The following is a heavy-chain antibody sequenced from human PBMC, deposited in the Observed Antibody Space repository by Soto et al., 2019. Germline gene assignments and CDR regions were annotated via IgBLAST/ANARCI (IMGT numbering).Heavy chain of an antibody. J-gene: IGHJ6*02. Sequence: EVQLVESGGGLVQPGGSLRLSCAASGFTFSTYWMHWVRQAPGKGLVWVSRINSDGSSTNYADSVKGRFTISRDNAKNTRFLQINSLRAEETAVYYCARGGGTYGSYYYAMDVWGQGTTVTVSS. D-gene: IGHD3-10*01. CDR2: INSDGSST. CDR1: GFTFSTYW. V-gene: IGHV3-74*01. CDR3: ARGGGTYGSYYYAMDV.